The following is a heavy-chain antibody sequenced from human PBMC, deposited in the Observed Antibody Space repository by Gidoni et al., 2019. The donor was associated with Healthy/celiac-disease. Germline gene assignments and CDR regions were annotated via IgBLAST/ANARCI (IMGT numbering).Heavy chain of an antibody. Sequence: QVQLVQSGAAVNKPGVSVKASCKASGYTLTGYYMHWVRQAPGQGLEWMGWINPNSGCTNYAQKFQGWVTMTRDTSISTAYMELSRLRSDYTAVYYCARATVTGYYFDYWGQGTLVTVSS. CDR3: ARATVTGYYFDY. J-gene: IGHJ4*02. CDR2: INPNSGCT. CDR1: GYTLTGYY. D-gene: IGHD4-17*01. V-gene: IGHV1-2*04.